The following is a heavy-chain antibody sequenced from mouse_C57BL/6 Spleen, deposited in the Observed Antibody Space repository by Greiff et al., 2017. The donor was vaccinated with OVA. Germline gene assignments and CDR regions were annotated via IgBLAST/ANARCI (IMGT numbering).Heavy chain of an antibody. V-gene: IGHV1-19*01. CDR2: INPYNGGT. J-gene: IGHJ4*01. D-gene: IGHD3-1*01. CDR1: GYTFTDYY. CDR3: AVGDSYAMDY. Sequence: DVQLQESGPVLVKPGASVKMSCKASGYTFTDYYMNWVKQSHGKSLEWIGVINPYNGGTSYNQKFKGKATLTVDKSSSTAYMELNSLTSEDSAVYYCAVGDSYAMDYWGQGTSVTVSS.